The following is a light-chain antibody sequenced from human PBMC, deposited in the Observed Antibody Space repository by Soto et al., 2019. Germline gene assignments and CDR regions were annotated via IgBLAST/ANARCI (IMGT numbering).Light chain of an antibody. Sequence: DIQMTQSPSSLSASVGARVTITCQASHDSSKYLSWYQQKPGKAPNLLIYDVSKLKTGVASRFSGSGSGTQFTLTITILQPEDIATYYCQHHGSAPYTFGQGTRLVIK. CDR2: DVS. CDR3: QHHGSAPYT. CDR1: HDSSKY. V-gene: IGKV1-33*01. J-gene: IGKJ2*01.